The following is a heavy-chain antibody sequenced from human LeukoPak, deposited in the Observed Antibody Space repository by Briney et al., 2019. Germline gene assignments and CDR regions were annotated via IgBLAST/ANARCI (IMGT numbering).Heavy chain of an antibody. V-gene: IGHV4-61*08. D-gene: IGHD3-9*01. J-gene: IGHJ4*02. CDR3: ARHLALTGFDY. CDR2: IYTSGST. CDR1: GGPITSGGSY. Sequence: SETLSLTCTVSGGPITSGGSYWSWIRQPPGKGLEWIGYIYTSGSTNYNPSLKSRVTISVDTSKNQFSLKLSSVTAADTAVYYCARHLALTGFDYWGQGTLVTVSS.